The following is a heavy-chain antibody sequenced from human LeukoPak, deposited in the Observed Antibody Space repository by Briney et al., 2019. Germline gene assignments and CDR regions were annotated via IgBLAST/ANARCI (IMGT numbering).Heavy chain of an antibody. CDR2: ISSSSTI. Sequence: GGSLRLSCAASGFTFSSYSMNWVRQAPGKGLEWVSYISSSSTIYYADSVEGRFTISRDNAKNSLYLQMNSLRDEDTAVYYCARAFGLTDYWGQGTLVTVSS. D-gene: IGHD3/OR15-3a*01. J-gene: IGHJ4*02. CDR1: GFTFSSYS. V-gene: IGHV3-48*02. CDR3: ARAFGLTDY.